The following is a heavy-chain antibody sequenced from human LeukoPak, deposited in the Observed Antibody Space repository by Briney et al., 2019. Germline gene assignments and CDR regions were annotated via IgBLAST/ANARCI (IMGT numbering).Heavy chain of an antibody. Sequence: GASVKVSCKASGYTFTGYYMHWVRQAPGQGLEWMGRINPNSGGTNYAQKFQGRVTMTRDTSISTAYMELRSLRSDDTAVYYCARALGRFGELLYDYWGQGTLVTVSS. J-gene: IGHJ4*02. CDR3: ARALGRFGELLYDY. CDR2: INPNSGGT. CDR1: GYTFTGYY. V-gene: IGHV1-2*06. D-gene: IGHD3-10*01.